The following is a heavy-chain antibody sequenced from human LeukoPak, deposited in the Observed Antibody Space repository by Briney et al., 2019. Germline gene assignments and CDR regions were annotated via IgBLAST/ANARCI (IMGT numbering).Heavy chain of an antibody. Sequence: GGSLRLSCAASGFTFSSYWMHWVRQAPGKGLVWVSRINSDGSSTSYADSVKGRFAISRDNAKNTLYLQMNSLRAEDTAVYYCARDISYDYVWGSNDAFDIWGQGTMVTVSS. V-gene: IGHV3-74*01. D-gene: IGHD3-16*01. CDR1: GFTFSSYW. J-gene: IGHJ3*02. CDR3: ARDISYDYVWGSNDAFDI. CDR2: INSDGSST.